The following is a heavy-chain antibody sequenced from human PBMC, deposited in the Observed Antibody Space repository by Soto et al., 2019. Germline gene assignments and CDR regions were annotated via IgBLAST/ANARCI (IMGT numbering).Heavy chain of an antibody. V-gene: IGHV3-33*01. CDR3: ARHQRTTMVRGVIITGYYYYGMDV. J-gene: IGHJ6*02. D-gene: IGHD3-10*01. CDR2: IQYDVSNN. Sequence: PWGSLRLPCAASRFTFSSYGMHWVRQAPGKGLEWVSDIQYDVSNNYEAGAVKGRFTMSRDKSKNTVYLQRNSLRAVDTAVYYCARHQRTTMVRGVIITGYYYYGMDVWGQGTTVTVSS. CDR1: RFTFSSYG.